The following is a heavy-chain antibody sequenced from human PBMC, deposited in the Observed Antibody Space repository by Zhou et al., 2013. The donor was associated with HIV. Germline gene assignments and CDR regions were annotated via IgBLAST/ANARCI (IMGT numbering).Heavy chain of an antibody. D-gene: IGHD6-19*01. J-gene: IGHJ3*02. CDR1: GGTFENYP. CDR2: FIPVLNIA. Sequence: VQLVQSGTEVKKPGSSVKISCRASGGTFENYPISWVRQAPGHGLDWVGGFIPVLNIAHSSQRFQGRVTISVDESKTFSYLELTSLTSEDTAVYYCARDSIAVAGTDAFDIWGQGTMVTVSS. CDR3: ARDSIAVAGTDAFDI. V-gene: IGHV1-69*12.